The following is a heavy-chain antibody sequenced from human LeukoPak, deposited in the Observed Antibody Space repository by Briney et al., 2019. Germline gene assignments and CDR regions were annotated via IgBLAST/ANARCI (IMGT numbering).Heavy chain of an antibody. CDR1: GFIFSDLE. D-gene: IGHD5-18*01. V-gene: IGHV3-48*03. CDR3: VRGYTPDY. Sequence: QPGGSLRLSCVASGFIFSDLEMHWVRQAPGKGLEWISFISATGSTIYYADSVTGRFTISKDNAKNSLYLQMDSLRDEDTALYYCVRGYTPDYWGQGALVTVSS. J-gene: IGHJ4*02. CDR2: ISATGSTI.